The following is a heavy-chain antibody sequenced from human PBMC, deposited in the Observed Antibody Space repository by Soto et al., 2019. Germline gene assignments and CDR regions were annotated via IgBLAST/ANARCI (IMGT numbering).Heavy chain of an antibody. CDR1: GFTFSSYS. J-gene: IGHJ4*02. Sequence: GGSLRLSCAASGFTFSSYSMNWVRQAPGKGLEWVSYIISSSSTIYYADSVKGRFTISRDNSKNTLYLQMNSLRAEDTTVYYCAKEVASASPHFVDYWGQGTLVTVSS. D-gene: IGHD2-15*01. V-gene: IGHV3-48*01. CDR2: IISSSSTI. CDR3: AKEVASASPHFVDY.